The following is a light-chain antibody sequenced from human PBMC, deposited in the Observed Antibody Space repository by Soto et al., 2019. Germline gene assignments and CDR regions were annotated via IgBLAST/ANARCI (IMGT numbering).Light chain of an antibody. CDR1: QGITSY. Sequence: DIPLTQSPSFLSASVGDRVTITCRASQGITSYLAWYQQRPGKAPKLLIYAASTLQSGVPSRFSGSGSGTEFTLTISSLQPEDFATYFCQQLNSYPYTFGQGTKLQIK. V-gene: IGKV1-9*01. CDR3: QQLNSYPYT. CDR2: AAS. J-gene: IGKJ2*01.